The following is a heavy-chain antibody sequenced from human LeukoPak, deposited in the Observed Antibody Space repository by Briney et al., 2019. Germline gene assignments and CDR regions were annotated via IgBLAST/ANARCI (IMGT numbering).Heavy chain of an antibody. V-gene: IGHV4-61*02. CDR3: AREFAGYCSGGSCYKNHYYYMDV. J-gene: IGHJ6*03. Sequence: SQTLSLTCTVSGGSISSGSYYWSWIRQPAGKGLEWIGRIYTSGSTNYNPSLKSRVTISVDTSKNQFSLKLSSVTAADTAVYYCAREFAGYCSGGSCYKNHYYYMDVWGKGTTVTISS. D-gene: IGHD2-15*01. CDR1: GGSISSGSYY. CDR2: IYTSGST.